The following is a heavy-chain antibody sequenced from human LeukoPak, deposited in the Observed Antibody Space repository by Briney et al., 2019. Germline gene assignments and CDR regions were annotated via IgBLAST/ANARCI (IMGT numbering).Heavy chain of an antibody. Sequence: GGSLRLSCAASGFTFSSYGMHWVRQAPGKGLGWVAVISYDGSNKYYADSLKGRFTISRDNAKNSLYLQMISLRAEDTAVYYCARVAFGLYVMDVWGQGTTVTVSS. J-gene: IGHJ6*02. D-gene: IGHD3/OR15-3a*01. CDR1: GFTFSSYG. CDR3: ARVAFGLYVMDV. CDR2: ISYDGSNK. V-gene: IGHV3-30*03.